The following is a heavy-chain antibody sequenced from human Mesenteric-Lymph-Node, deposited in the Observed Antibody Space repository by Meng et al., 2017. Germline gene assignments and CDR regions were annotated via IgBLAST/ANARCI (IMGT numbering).Heavy chain of an antibody. CDR3: ASFDHIPRRNYFDY. V-gene: IGHV4-30-4*01. CDR1: GRAMSSGNDY. D-gene: IGHD2-21*01. J-gene: IGHJ4*02. Sequence: QVRPTEAWPALVNPSQPLSLTCLGSGRAMSSGNDYLSWIRQPPGKGLEWIGYIHHSGSAYYNPSLKSRVSISVDTSKNQFSLNLNSMTAADTAVYYCASFDHIPRRNYFDYWGQGTLVTVSS. CDR2: IHHSGSA.